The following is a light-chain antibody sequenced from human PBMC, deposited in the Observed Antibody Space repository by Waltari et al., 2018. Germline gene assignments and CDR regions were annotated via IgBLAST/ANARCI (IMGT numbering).Light chain of an antibody. CDR3: LVWHSTTDHHGV. CDR1: NLGSKS. CDR2: YDI. V-gene: IGLV3-21*04. J-gene: IGLJ2*01. Sequence: SYVVTQSPSVSVAPGETARITCGGDNLGSKSVHWYQQRPGQAPVLVISYDIDRPSGIPERFSGSNSGNTATLTISWVEADDEADYYCLVWHSTTDHHGVFGGGTKLTVL.